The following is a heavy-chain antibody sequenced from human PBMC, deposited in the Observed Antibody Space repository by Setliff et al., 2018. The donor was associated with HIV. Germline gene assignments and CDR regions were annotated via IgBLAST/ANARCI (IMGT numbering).Heavy chain of an antibody. CDR2: ISSSSSYI. CDR3: ARGWFGELLYYYYSMDV. V-gene: IGHV3-21*01. CDR1: GFTFSSYS. J-gene: IGHJ6*02. Sequence: GGSLRLSCAASGFTFSSYSMNWVRQAPGKGLEWVSSISSSSSYIYYADSVKGRFTISRDNAKNSLYLQMNSLRAEDTAVYYCARGWFGELLYYYYSMDVWGQGTTVTVSS. D-gene: IGHD3-10*01.